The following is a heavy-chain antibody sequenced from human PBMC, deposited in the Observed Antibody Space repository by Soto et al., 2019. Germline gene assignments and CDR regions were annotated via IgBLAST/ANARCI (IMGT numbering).Heavy chain of an antibody. Sequence: QVQLQESGPGLVKPSQTLSLTCTVSGGSISSGGYYWSWIRQHPGKGLEWIGYLYYSGSTYYNPSLKSRVTISVDTSKNQFSLKLSSVTAADTAVYYCARSQRDGVVVVAATPPPFDYWGQGTLVTVSS. CDR2: LYYSGST. D-gene: IGHD2-15*01. CDR1: GGSISSGGYY. J-gene: IGHJ4*02. V-gene: IGHV4-31*03. CDR3: ARSQRDGVVVVAATPPPFDY.